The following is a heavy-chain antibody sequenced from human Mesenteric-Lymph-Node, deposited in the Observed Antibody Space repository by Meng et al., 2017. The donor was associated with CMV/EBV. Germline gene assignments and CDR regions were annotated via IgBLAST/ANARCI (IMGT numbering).Heavy chain of an antibody. CDR3: ARDSAGVYYYDP. D-gene: IGHD3-10*01. CDR1: GYTFTGYY. Sequence: ASVKVSCKASGYTFTGYYIHWVRQAPGQGLEWMGWINPNSGGTNYAQSFQGRVSMTRDTSINTAYMELSSLRSDDTAVYYCARDSAGVYYYDPWGQGTLVTVSS. J-gene: IGHJ5*02. CDR2: INPNSGGT. V-gene: IGHV1-2*02.